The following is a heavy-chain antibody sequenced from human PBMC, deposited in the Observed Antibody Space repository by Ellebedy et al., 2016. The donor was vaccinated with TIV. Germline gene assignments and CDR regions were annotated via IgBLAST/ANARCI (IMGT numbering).Heavy chain of an antibody. CDR3: AKGQTTVTTYYFDC. J-gene: IGHJ4*02. D-gene: IGHD4-17*01. Sequence: SLKISXAVSGFTFDDYAMHWVRQAPGKGLEWVSGISWNSVSIVYADSVKGRFTISRDNAKNSLYLQMNSLRAEDTAFYYCAKGQTTVTTYYFDCWGRGTLITVSS. CDR1: GFTFDDYA. V-gene: IGHV3-9*01. CDR2: ISWNSVSI.